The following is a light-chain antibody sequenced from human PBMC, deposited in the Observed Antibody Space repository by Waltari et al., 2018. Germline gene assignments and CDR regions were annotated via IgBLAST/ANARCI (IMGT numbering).Light chain of an antibody. CDR2: LGS. CDR1: QSLLHSNGYNY. Sequence: DTVMTQSPLSLPVTPGEPASISCRSSQSLLHSNGYNYLDWYLQKPGQSPQLLIYLGSNRAAWVPDRLSGSGSGTDFTLKISRVEAEDVGVYYCMQALQTPPTFGQGTKVEIK. J-gene: IGKJ1*01. CDR3: MQALQTPPT. V-gene: IGKV2-28*01.